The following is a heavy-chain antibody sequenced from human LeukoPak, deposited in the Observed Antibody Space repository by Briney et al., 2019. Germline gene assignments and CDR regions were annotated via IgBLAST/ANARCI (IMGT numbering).Heavy chain of an antibody. CDR2: LKGKTVGGTT. CDR1: GSTFGNVS. J-gene: IGHJ5*02. Sequence: GGSRGSPLPASGSTFGNVSMGWAAKPQGRGLNGSGRLKGKTVGGTTDYAGPGKGRVTTSRDDLKNTLDQQMNSLKTEDTAVYDYTTQVPRDIVVVPAFSRGWFDPWGQGTLVTVSS. D-gene: IGHD2-2*01. V-gene: IGHV3-15*01. CDR3: TTQVPRDIVVVPAFSRGWFDP.